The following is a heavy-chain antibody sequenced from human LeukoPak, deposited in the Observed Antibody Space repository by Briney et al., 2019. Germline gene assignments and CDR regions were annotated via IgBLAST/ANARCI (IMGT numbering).Heavy chain of an antibody. D-gene: IGHD3-22*01. V-gene: IGHV4-34*01. CDR3: ARDNYYDSSGYDY. CDR2: INHSGST. Sequence: SETLSLTCAVYGGSFSGYYWSWIRQPPGKGLEWIGEINHSGSTNYNPSLKSRVTISVDTSKNQFSLKLSSVTAADTAVYYCARDNYYDSSGYDYWGQGTLVTVSS. J-gene: IGHJ4*02. CDR1: GGSFSGYY.